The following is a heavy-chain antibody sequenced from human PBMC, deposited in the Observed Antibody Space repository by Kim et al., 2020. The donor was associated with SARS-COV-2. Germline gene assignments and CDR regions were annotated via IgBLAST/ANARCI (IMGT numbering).Heavy chain of an antibody. V-gene: IGHV3-23*01. Sequence: ADSVKCRFTISTANSKNTLYLQMTSMSAEDTAVYYCAKVHYGGSDYSFDICGQGTLVTVSS. D-gene: IGHD2-15*01. CDR3: AKVHYGGSDYSFDI. J-gene: IGHJ3*02.